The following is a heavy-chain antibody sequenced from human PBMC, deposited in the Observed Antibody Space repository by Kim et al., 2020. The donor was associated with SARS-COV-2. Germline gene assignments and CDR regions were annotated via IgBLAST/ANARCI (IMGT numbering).Heavy chain of an antibody. V-gene: IGHV3-11*01. CDR3: AREVAVAGPYYYYGMDV. Sequence: GGSLRLSCAASGFTFSDYYMSWIRQAPGKGLEWVSYISSSGSTIYYADSVKGRFTISRDNAKNSLYLQMNSLRAEDTAVYYCAREVAVAGPYYYYGMDVWGQGTTVTVSS. CDR1: GFTFSDYY. D-gene: IGHD6-19*01. CDR2: ISSSGSTI. J-gene: IGHJ6*02.